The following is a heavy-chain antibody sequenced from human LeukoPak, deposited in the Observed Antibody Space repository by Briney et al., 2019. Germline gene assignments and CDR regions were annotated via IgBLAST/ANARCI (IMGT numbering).Heavy chain of an antibody. CDR1: GYTFAAYY. D-gene: IGHD6-13*01. CDR3: ARIGISARGTNFHH. CDR2: IRPNSADT. J-gene: IGHJ1*01. Sequence: ASVKVSCKASGYTFAAYYMYWVRQAPGQGLEWMGWIRPNSADTNYAQNFQGRVTMTRDTSISTAYMELSRLRSDDTALYYCARIGISARGTNFHHWGQGTLVTVSS. V-gene: IGHV1-2*02.